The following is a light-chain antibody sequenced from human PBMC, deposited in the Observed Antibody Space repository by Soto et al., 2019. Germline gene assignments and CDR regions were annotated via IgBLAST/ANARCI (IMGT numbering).Light chain of an antibody. CDR1: SSDVGGYNY. V-gene: IGLV2-8*01. CDR3: SSYAGSDNFV. J-gene: IGLJ1*01. CDR2: EVN. Sequence: QSVLTQPPSASGSPGQSVAISCTATSSDVGGYNYVSWYQQHPGKAPKLMIYEVNKRPSGVPDRFSGSKSGNTASQTVSGLQAEDEADYYCSSYAGSDNFVFGTGTKLTVL.